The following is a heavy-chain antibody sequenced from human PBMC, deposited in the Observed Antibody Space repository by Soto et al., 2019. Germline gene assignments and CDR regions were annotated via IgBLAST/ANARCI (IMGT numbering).Heavy chain of an antibody. CDR3: AKGTGYDYFSGSDY. Sequence: WGSLRVCWAAAGFTCGSYARSWVRQAPGKGLEWVSAISGSGGSTYYADSVKGRFTISRDNSKNTLYLQMNSLRADDTAVYYCAKGTGYDYFSGSDYWGQGTRVSVSS. CDR2: ISGSGGST. CDR1: GFTCGSYA. D-gene: IGHD5-12*01. J-gene: IGHJ4*02. V-gene: IGHV3-23*01.